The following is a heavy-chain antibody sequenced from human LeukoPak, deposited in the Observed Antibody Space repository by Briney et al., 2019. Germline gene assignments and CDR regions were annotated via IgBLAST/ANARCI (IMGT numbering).Heavy chain of an antibody. V-gene: IGHV4-34*01. CDR1: GGSFSGYY. D-gene: IGHD3-16*02. CDR3: ARRALTFGGVIVRKLYYFDY. Sequence: SETLSLTCAVYGGSFSGYYWSWIRQPPGKGLEWIGEINHSGSTNYNPSLKSRVTISVDTSKNQFSLKLSSVTAADTAVYYCARRALTFGGVIVRKLYYFDYWGQGTLVTVSS. CDR2: INHSGST. J-gene: IGHJ4*02.